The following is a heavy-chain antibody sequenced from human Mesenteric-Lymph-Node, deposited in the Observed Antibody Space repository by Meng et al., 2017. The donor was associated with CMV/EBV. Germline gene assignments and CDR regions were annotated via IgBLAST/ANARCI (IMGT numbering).Heavy chain of an antibody. CDR2: TYYRSKWYN. D-gene: IGHD3-10*01. CDR1: SSNSAA. CDR3: ARALLGSGSYRYWYFDL. J-gene: IGHJ2*01. Sequence: SSNSAAWNWSRQSPSKGLEWLGRTYYRSKWYNDYAVSVKSRITINPDTSKNQFSLQLNSVTPEDTAVYYCARALLGSGSYRYWYFDLWGRGTLVTVSS. V-gene: IGHV6-1*01.